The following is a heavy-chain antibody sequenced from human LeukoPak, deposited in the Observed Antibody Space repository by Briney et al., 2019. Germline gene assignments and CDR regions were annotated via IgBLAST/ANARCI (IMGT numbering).Heavy chain of an antibody. V-gene: IGHV1-46*01. D-gene: IGHD3-9*01. CDR2: INPSGGST. Sequence: ASVKVSCKASGYTFTSYYMHWVRQAPGQGLEWMGIINPSGGSTSYAQKFQGRVTMTRDTSTSTVYMELSSLRSEDTAVYYCASSPYYDILTAVKTYYYYYMDVWGKGTTVTVSS. CDR3: ASSPYYDILTAVKTYYYYYMDV. CDR1: GYTFTSYY. J-gene: IGHJ6*03.